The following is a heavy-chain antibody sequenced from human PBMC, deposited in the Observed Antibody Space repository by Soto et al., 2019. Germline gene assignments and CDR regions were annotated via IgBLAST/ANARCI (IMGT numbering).Heavy chain of an antibody. D-gene: IGHD5-18*01. CDR1: GYSFTTYW. CDR2: IGRSDSNT. V-gene: IGHV5-10-1*01. CDR3: PRLSGHTAMITLLDYYYNYGMDX. J-gene: IGHJ6*02. Sequence: GESLKISWKGSGYSFTTYWISWVRQVPGKGLELMGMIGRSDSNTNYSPSFQGHVTISAYKSIITAYLQWSSLKASDTAMCYCPRLSGHTAMITLLDYYYNYGMDXWGQGTIFTVS.